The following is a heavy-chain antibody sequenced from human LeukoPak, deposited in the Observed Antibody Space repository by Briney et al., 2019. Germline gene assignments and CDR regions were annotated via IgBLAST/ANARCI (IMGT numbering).Heavy chain of an antibody. CDR2: INHSGST. CDR3: ARERYSYGYNWFDP. V-gene: IGHV4-34*01. J-gene: IGHJ5*02. CDR1: GGSFSGYY. D-gene: IGHD5-18*01. Sequence: SETLSLTCAVYGGSFSGYYWSWIRQPPGKGLEWIGEINHSGSTNYYPSLKSRVTISVDTSKNQFSLKLSSVTAADTAVYYCARERYSYGYNWFDPWGQGTLVTVSS.